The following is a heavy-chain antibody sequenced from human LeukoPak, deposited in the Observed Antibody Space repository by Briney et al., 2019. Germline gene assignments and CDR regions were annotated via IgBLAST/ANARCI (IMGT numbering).Heavy chain of an antibody. CDR1: GYTFTSYG. Sequence: ASVKVSCKASGYTFTSYGISWVRQAPGQGLEWMGWISAYNGNTNYAQKLQGRVTMTTDTSTSTAYMELRSLRSDDTAVYYRASRGSISGRYDFDYWGQGTLVTVSS. D-gene: IGHD1-26*01. CDR2: ISAYNGNT. CDR3: ASRGSISGRYDFDY. V-gene: IGHV1-18*01. J-gene: IGHJ4*02.